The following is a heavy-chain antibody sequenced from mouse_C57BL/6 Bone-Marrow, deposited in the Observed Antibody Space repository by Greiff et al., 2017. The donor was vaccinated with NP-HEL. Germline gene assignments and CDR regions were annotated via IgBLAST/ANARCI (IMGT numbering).Heavy chain of an antibody. J-gene: IGHJ3*01. D-gene: IGHD1-1*01. CDR1: GYTFTSYG. V-gene: IGHV1-81*01. Sequence: QVHVKQSGAELARPGASVKLSCKASGYTFTSYGISWVKQRTGQGLEWIGEIYPRSGNTYYNEKFKGKATLTADKSSSTAYMELRSLTSEDSAVYFCARRDYGSSWFAYWGQGTLVTVSA. CDR2: IYPRSGNT. CDR3: ARRDYGSSWFAY.